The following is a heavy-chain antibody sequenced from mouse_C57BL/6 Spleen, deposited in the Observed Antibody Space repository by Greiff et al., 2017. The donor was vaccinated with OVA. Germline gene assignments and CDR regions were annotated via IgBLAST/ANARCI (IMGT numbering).Heavy chain of an antibody. CDR3: ARGNWDVEAPFDY. CDR2: IDPSDSYT. Sequence: QVQLQQPGAELVMPGASVKLSCKASGYTFTSYWMHWVKQRPGQGLEWIGEIDPSDSYTNYNQKFKGKSTLTVDKSSSTAYMQLSSLTSEDSAVYYCARGNWDVEAPFDYWGQGTTLTVSS. J-gene: IGHJ2*01. V-gene: IGHV1-69*01. D-gene: IGHD4-1*01. CDR1: GYTFTSYW.